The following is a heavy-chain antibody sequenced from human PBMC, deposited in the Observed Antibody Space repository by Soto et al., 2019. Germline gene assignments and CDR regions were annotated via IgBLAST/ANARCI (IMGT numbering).Heavy chain of an antibody. Sequence: SETLSLTCTVSGGSISSSSYYWGWIRQPPGKGLEWIGSIYYSGSTYYNPSLKSRVTISVDTSKNQFSLKLSSVTAADTAVYYCARRAIVLMVYAMEFDYWGQGTLVTVSS. CDR1: GGSISSSSYY. CDR2: IYYSGST. CDR3: ARRAIVLMVYAMEFDY. D-gene: IGHD2-8*01. J-gene: IGHJ4*02. V-gene: IGHV4-39*01.